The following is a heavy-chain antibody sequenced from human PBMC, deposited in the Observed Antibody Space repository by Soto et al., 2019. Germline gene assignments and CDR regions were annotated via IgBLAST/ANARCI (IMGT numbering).Heavy chain of an antibody. CDR3: ARVIHYYATSGYYAWYFDY. CDR1: GGSISSYY. J-gene: IGHJ4*02. D-gene: IGHD3-22*01. Sequence: SETLSLTCTVSGGSISSYYWSWIRQPPGKGLEWIGHIYYSGSTNYNPSLKSRVTISVDTSKKQFSLKLHSVTAADTAVYYCARVIHYYATSGYYAWYFDYWGPGALVTVSS. CDR2: IYYSGST. V-gene: IGHV4-59*01.